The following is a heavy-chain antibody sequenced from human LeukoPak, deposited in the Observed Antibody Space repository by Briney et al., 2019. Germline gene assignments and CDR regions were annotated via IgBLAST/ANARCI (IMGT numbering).Heavy chain of an antibody. Sequence: GGSLRLSCAASGFAFSTYAIHWVRQTPGKGLEWVAAISRDGNNKYYADSVKGRFTISRDNSKNTLYLQMNSLRAEDTAVYYCAREIIPNYDFWSGYYYGFDYWGQGTLVTVSS. CDR3: AREIIPNYDFWSGYYYGFDY. CDR2: ISRDGNNK. V-gene: IGHV3-30-3*01. D-gene: IGHD3-3*01. J-gene: IGHJ4*02. CDR1: GFAFSTYA.